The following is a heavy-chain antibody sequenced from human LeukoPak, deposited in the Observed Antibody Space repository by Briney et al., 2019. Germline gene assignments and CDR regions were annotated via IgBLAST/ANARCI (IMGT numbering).Heavy chain of an antibody. Sequence: SETLSLTCIVSGDSVSSRNWWGWVRQLPEKGLEWIGEIYHTGDTNYNPSLTGRLAFSVDKSKNHLSLRLTSVTAADTALYYCARVAYHANSFDVWGQGTMVTVSS. V-gene: IGHV4-4*02. D-gene: IGHD1-14*01. CDR3: ARVAYHANSFDV. J-gene: IGHJ3*01. CDR1: GDSVSSRNW. CDR2: IYHTGDT.